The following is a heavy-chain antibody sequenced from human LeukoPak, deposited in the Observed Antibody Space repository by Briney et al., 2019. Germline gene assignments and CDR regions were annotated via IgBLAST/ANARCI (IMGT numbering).Heavy chain of an antibody. CDR1: GGSISSSY. D-gene: IGHD6-13*01. V-gene: IGHV4-59*01. CDR2: IYYSGST. J-gene: IGHJ4*02. Sequence: SETLSLTCTVSGGSISSSYWSWIRHPPGKGLEWIRYIYYSGSTNSTPALNSRVTISLDSSKNQFSLKLSSVTAADTALYYCARGPYSSSWYDFDYWGQGTLVTVSS. CDR3: ARGPYSSSWYDFDY.